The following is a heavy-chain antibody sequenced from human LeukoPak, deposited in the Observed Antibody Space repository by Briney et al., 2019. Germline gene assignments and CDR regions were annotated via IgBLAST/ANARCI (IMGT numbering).Heavy chain of an antibody. J-gene: IGHJ4*02. CDR2: IYHSGST. Sequence: PSETLSLTCTVSGYSISSGYYWGWIRQPPGKGLEWIGSIYHSGSTYYNPSLKSRVTISVDTSKNQFSLKLSSVTAADTAVYYCARRSGSYFDYWGQGTLVTVSS. CDR3: ARRSGSYFDY. CDR1: GYSISSGYY. D-gene: IGHD1-26*01. V-gene: IGHV4-38-2*02.